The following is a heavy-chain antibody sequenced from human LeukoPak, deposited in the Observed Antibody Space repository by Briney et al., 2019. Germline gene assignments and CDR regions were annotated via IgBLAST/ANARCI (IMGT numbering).Heavy chain of an antibody. Sequence: PSETLSLTCAVYGGSLSGYYWSWVRQPPGKGPEWIGEINHSGSTNYNPSLKSRVTISVDTSKNQFSLKLNSVTAADTAVYYCVREILYCTGGSCYRGPFDNWGQGTLVTVSA. J-gene: IGHJ4*02. D-gene: IGHD2-15*01. V-gene: IGHV4-34*01. CDR2: INHSGST. CDR1: GGSLSGYY. CDR3: VREILYCTGGSCYRGPFDN.